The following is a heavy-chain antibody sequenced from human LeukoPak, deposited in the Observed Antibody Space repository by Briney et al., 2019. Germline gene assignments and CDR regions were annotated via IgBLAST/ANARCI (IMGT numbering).Heavy chain of an antibody. CDR3: ARETVVAATPYYYYYYMDV. Sequence: GGSLRLSCAASGFTFSDYYMSWIRQAPGKGLEWVSYISSSGSTIYYADSVKGGFTISRDNAKNSLYLQVNSLRAEDTAVYYCARETVVAATPYYYYYYMDVWGKGTTVTVSS. V-gene: IGHV3-11*04. D-gene: IGHD2-15*01. CDR2: ISSSGSTI. J-gene: IGHJ6*03. CDR1: GFTFSDYY.